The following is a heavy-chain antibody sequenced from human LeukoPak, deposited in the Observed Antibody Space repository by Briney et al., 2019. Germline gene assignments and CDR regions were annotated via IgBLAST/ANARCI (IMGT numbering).Heavy chain of an antibody. CDR1: GFTVSLDY. Sequence: GGSLRLSCAASGFTVSLDYMSWVRQAPGKGLEWVSVIYSGGSTYYADSVKGRFTISRDNSKNTLYLQMNSLRAEDTAVYYCARDVRAGYSYCDEGGFDYWGQGTLVTVSS. J-gene: IGHJ4*02. CDR2: IYSGGST. D-gene: IGHD5-18*01. V-gene: IGHV3-53*01. CDR3: ARDVRAGYSYCDEGGFDY.